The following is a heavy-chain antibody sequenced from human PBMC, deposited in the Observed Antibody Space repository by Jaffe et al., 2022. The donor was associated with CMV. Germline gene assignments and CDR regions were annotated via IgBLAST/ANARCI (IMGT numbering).Heavy chain of an antibody. D-gene: IGHD1-26*01. Sequence: QVQLVQSGAEVKKPGSSVKVSCKASGGTFSSYAISWVRQAPGQGLEWMGRIIPILGIANYAQKFQGRVTITADKSTSTAYMELSSLRSEDTAVYYCARDSGSYWGSGYWGQGTLVTVSS. CDR3: ARDSGSYWGSGY. J-gene: IGHJ4*02. V-gene: IGHV1-69*09. CDR1: GGTFSSYA. CDR2: IIPILGIA.